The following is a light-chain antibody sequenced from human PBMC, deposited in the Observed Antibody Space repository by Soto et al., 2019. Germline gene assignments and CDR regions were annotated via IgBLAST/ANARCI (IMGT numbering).Light chain of an antibody. CDR1: KLGNKD. V-gene: IGLV3-1*01. Sequence: SYELTQPPSVSVSPGQTASITCSGDKLGNKDACWYQQRPGQSPVLVIYQDSKRPSGIPERFSGSNSGNTATLTISGTQAMDEADYYCCSYAGLFGGGTKLTVL. CDR2: QDS. J-gene: IGLJ2*01. CDR3: CSYAGL.